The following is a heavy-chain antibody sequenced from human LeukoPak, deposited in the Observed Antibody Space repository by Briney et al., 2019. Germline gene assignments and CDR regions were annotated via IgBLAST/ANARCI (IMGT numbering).Heavy chain of an antibody. D-gene: IGHD2-15*01. J-gene: IGHJ3*02. Sequence: GALVRVSCKPSVGTLSTYGLSWVRQAPGPGLGWMGGIIPTFGTAMYAQKFHGRVTLRSDKSTSTAYLELASLRSEDTALYYCARYCIGGSGYALRGASDIWGQGTMITVSS. V-gene: IGHV1-69*06. CDR1: VGTLSTYG. CDR2: IIPTFGTA. CDR3: ARYCIGGSGYALRGASDI.